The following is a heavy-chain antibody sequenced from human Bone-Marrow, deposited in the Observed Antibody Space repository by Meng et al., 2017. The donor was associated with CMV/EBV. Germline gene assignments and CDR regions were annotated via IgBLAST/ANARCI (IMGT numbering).Heavy chain of an antibody. CDR3: ARDPSGEYYFDY. D-gene: IGHD6-19*01. CDR1: GFTFSSYA. J-gene: IGHJ4*02. CDR2: ISYDGSNK. Sequence: GESLKISCGASGFTFSSYAVHWVRQAPGKGLEWVAVISYDGSNKYYADSVKGRFTISRDNSKNTLYLQMNSLRAEDTAVYYCARDPSGEYYFDYWGQGTLVTVSS. V-gene: IGHV3-30*04.